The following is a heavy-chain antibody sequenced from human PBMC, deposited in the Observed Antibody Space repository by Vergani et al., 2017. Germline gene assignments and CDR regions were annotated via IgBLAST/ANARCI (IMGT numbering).Heavy chain of an antibody. V-gene: IGHV1-69*06. CDR1: GGTFSSYA. J-gene: IGHJ6*02. CDR2: IIPIFGTA. D-gene: IGHD6-13*01. Sequence: QVQLVQSGAEVKKPGSSVKVSCKASGGTFSSYAISWVRQAPGQGLEWMGGIIPIFGTANYAQKFQGRVTITADKSTSTAYMELSSLRSEDTAVYYCAREGYSSSWYEGGDYYYYGMDVWGQGTTVTVSS. CDR3: AREGYSSSWYEGGDYYYYGMDV.